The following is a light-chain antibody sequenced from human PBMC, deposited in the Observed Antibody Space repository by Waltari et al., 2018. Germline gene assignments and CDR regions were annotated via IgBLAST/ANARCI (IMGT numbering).Light chain of an antibody. CDR2: YTD. CDR1: SSNIGSNT. CDR3: AAWDDSLNGYV. V-gene: IGLV1-44*01. J-gene: IGLJ1*01. Sequence: QSTLTQPSSASGTPGQRVTISCSGSSSNIGSNTVHWYQQLPGTAPKLLIYYTDQRPSGVSDRFSGSKSGTSASLAFSGLQSEDEAHYYCAAWDDSLNGYVFGSGTEVTVL.